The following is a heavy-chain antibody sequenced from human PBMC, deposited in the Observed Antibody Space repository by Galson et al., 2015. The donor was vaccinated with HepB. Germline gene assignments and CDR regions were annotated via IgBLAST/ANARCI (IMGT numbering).Heavy chain of an antibody. V-gene: IGHV3-23*01. Sequence: SLRLSCAASGFTFSSYAMSWVRQAPGKGLEWVSAVSGSGGRTYQSDSVKGRFTISRDNSKNTLYLQMNSLRGEDTAVYYCARDASVAGYGIYFFEYWGQGTLVTVSS. CDR2: VSGSGGRT. CDR3: ARDASVAGYGIYFFEY. CDR1: GFTFSSYA. D-gene: IGHD2-15*01. J-gene: IGHJ4*02.